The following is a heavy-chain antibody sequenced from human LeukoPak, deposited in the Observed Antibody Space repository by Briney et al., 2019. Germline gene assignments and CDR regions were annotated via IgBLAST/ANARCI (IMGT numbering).Heavy chain of an antibody. CDR2: INSDGSTT. J-gene: IGHJ4*02. D-gene: IGHD2-15*01. CDR3: ARDLDCTACSCYGEVLDY. Sequence: PGGSLRLSCAASTFSLSSYWMHWVRQAPGKGLVWVSRINSDGSTTSYADSVKGRFTISRDNAKNTLYLQMNSLRAEDTAVYYCARDLDCTACSCYGEVLDYWGQGTQVTVSS. V-gene: IGHV3-74*01. CDR1: TFSLSSYW.